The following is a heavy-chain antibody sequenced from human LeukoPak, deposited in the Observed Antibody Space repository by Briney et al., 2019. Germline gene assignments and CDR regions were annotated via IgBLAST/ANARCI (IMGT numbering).Heavy chain of an antibody. CDR3: AGGGGYSYGKVHYYYYMDV. V-gene: IGHV4-59*01. D-gene: IGHD5-18*01. CDR1: GGSISSYY. Sequence: SETLSLTCTVSGGSISSYYWSWIRQPPGKGLEWIGYIYYSGSTNYNPSLKSRVTISVDTSKNQFSLKLSSVTAADTAVYYCAGGGGYSYGKVHYYYYMDVWGKGTTVTVSS. J-gene: IGHJ6*03. CDR2: IYYSGST.